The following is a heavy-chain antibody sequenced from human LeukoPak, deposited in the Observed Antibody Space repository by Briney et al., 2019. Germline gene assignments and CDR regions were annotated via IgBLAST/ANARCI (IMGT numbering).Heavy chain of an antibody. Sequence: ASVKVSCKASGGTFSSYAISWVRQAPGQGLEWMGRIIPILGIANYAQKFQGRVTITADKSTSTAYMELSSLRSEDTAVYYCARRYYDFWSGYFYYYYYYGMDVWGQGTTVTVSS. CDR1: GGTFSSYA. D-gene: IGHD3-3*01. CDR2: IIPILGIA. V-gene: IGHV1-69*04. CDR3: ARRYYDFWSGYFYYYYYYGMDV. J-gene: IGHJ6*02.